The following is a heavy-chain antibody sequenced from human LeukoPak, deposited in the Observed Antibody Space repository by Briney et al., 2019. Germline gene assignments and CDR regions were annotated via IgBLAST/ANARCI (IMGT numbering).Heavy chain of an antibody. J-gene: IGHJ2*01. V-gene: IGHV3-33*01. CDR3: ARDYLDWYFDL. CDR2: IWYDGSNK. CDR1: GFTFSSYG. Sequence: GGSLRLSCAASGFTFSSYGMHWVRQAPGKGLEWVAVIWYDGSNKYYADSVKGRFTISRDNCKNTLYLQMNSLRAEDTAVYYCARDYLDWYFDLWGRGTLVTVSS.